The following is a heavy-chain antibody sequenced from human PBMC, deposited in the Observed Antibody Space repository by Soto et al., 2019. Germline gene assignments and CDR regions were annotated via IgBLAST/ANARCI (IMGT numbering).Heavy chain of an antibody. CDR1: GFTFSSYA. CDR3: ARDGDGELLFDYYYGIDV. J-gene: IGHJ6*02. D-gene: IGHD3-10*01. CDR2: ISYDGSNK. V-gene: IGHV3-30-3*01. Sequence: QVQLVESGGGVVQPGRSLRLSCAASGFTFSSYAMHWVRQAPGKGLEWVAVISYDGSNKYYADSVKGRFTISRDNSKNTLYLQMNSLISEDTAVYYCARDGDGELLFDYYYGIDVWGQGTTVTVAS.